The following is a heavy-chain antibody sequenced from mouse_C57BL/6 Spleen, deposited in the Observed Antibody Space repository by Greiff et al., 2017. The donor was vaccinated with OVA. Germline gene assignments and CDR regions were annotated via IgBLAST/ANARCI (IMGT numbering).Heavy chain of an antibody. D-gene: IGHD2-3*01. CDR2: IEPETGGT. CDR3: TIYDGLDY. V-gene: IGHV1-15*01. J-gene: IGHJ2*01. CDR1: GYTFTDYE. Sequence: VQLQQSGAELVRPGASVTLSCKASGYTFTDYEMHWVKQTPVHGLEWIGAIEPETGGTAYNQKFKGKAILTADKSSSTAYMALRSLTSEDSAVYYCTIYDGLDYWGQGTTLTVSS.